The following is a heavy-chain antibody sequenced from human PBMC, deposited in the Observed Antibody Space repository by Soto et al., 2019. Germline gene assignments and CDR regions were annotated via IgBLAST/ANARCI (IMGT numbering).Heavy chain of an antibody. CDR3: TTDLKIWPQRTDY. V-gene: IGHV3-23*01. Sequence: PGGSLRLFCAASGFTFSSYAMSWVRQAPGKGLEWVSAISGSGGSTYYADSVKGRFTISRDNSKNTLYLQINSLRAEDTAVYSCTTDLKIWPQRTDYWGQGTLVTVSS. D-gene: IGHD2-2*01. J-gene: IGHJ4*02. CDR2: ISGSGGST. CDR1: GFTFSSYA.